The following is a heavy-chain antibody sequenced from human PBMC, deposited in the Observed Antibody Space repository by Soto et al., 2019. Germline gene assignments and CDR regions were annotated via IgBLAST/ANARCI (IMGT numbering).Heavy chain of an antibody. D-gene: IGHD4-17*01. CDR3: ARRFDYGDYAGFDY. CDR2: IYYSGST. Sequence: QLQLQESGPGLVKPSETLSLTCTVSGGSISSSSYYWGWIRQPPGKGLEWIGSIYYSGSTYYNPSLKSRVTISVDTSKNQFSLKLSSVTAADTAVYYCARRFDYGDYAGFDYWGQGTLVTVSS. V-gene: IGHV4-39*01. J-gene: IGHJ4*02. CDR1: GGSISSSSYY.